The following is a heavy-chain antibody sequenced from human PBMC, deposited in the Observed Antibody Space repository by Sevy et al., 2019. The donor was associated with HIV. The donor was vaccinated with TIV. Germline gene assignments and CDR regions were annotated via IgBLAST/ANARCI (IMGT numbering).Heavy chain of an antibody. V-gene: IGHV3-30*19. D-gene: IGHD2-8*01. CDR2: ISFDGRNK. J-gene: IGHJ4*02. Sequence: GGSLRLSCAASGFTFSSYGMHWVRQAPGKGLEWVAIISFDGRNKRVAESVKGRFTISRDDSKSTVYLQMTSLSPEDAAVYYCARDHCTDGACFRSGYFDYWGQGTLVTVSS. CDR3: ARDHCTDGACFRSGYFDY. CDR1: GFTFSSYG.